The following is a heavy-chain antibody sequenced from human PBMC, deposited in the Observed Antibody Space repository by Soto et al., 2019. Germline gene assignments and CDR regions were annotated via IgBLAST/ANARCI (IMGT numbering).Heavy chain of an antibody. CDR3: ASPRIVGAAFDP. J-gene: IGHJ5*02. D-gene: IGHD1-26*01. Sequence: GGSLRPSCAASGFTFSSYSMNWVRKAPGKGLEWVSYISSSTSTIYYADSVKGRFTISRDNAKNSLYLQMNSLRDDDTALYYCASPRIVGAAFDPWGQGTLVTVSS. CDR2: ISSSTSTI. CDR1: GFTFSSYS. V-gene: IGHV3-48*02.